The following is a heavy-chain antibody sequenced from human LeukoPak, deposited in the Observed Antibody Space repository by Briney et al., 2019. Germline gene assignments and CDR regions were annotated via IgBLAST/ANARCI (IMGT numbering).Heavy chain of an antibody. D-gene: IGHD6-19*01. J-gene: IGHJ4*02. Sequence: PGGSLRLSCVASGFTFRRFGMHWVRQAPGKGLDWVTFIRTDGSNKYYADSVKGRFTISRDNSKNTLYLQMNGLRAEDTAVYYCAKGQWLRPYYFDYWGQGTLVTVSS. CDR3: AKGQWLRPYYFDY. CDR1: GFTFRRFG. CDR2: IRTDGSNK. V-gene: IGHV3-30*02.